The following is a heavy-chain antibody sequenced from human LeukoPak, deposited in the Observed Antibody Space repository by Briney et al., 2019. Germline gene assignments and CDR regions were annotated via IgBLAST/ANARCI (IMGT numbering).Heavy chain of an antibody. J-gene: IGHJ4*02. CDR2: IRGSGGYT. V-gene: IGHV3-23*01. CDR1: GFTFSTYA. Sequence: GGPLRLSCAASGFTFSTYAMSWVRQAPGKGLEWVSAIRGSGGYTYYADSVKGRFIISRDNSKNTLYLHMISLRAEDTAVYYCAAAHYYDNSGYYLDDYWGQGTLVTVSS. CDR3: AAAHYYDNSGYYLDDY. D-gene: IGHD3-22*01.